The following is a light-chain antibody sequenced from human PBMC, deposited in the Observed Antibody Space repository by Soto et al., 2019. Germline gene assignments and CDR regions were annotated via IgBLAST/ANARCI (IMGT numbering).Light chain of an antibody. V-gene: IGLV2-23*01. Sequence: QSALTQPASVSGSPEQSITISCTGTSSDVGSYNLVSWYQQHPGKAPKVMIYEATKRPSGVSNRFSGSKSGNTASLTISGLQTEDEADYYCCSYAGTSTSYVFGTGTKLTVL. J-gene: IGLJ1*01. CDR1: SSDVGSYNL. CDR3: CSYAGTSTSYV. CDR2: EAT.